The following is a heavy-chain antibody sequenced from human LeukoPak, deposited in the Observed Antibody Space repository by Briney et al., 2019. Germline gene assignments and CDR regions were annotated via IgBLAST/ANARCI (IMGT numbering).Heavy chain of an antibody. D-gene: IGHD3-10*01. J-gene: IGHJ6*03. Sequence: SETLSLTCIVSGGSISSSSYYWGWIRQPPGKGLEWIGEINHSGSTNYNPSLKSRVTISVDTSKNQFSLKLSSVTAADTAVYYCARPVLTPYYYMDVWGKGTTVTISS. CDR2: INHSGST. CDR1: GGSISSSSYY. CDR3: ARPVLTPYYYMDV. V-gene: IGHV4-39*07.